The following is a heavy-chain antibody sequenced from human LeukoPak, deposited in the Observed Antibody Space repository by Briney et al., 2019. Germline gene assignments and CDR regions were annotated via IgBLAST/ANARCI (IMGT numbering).Heavy chain of an antibody. CDR3: AGEPRSLAY. D-gene: IGHD3-16*01. J-gene: IGHJ4*02. CDR2: INEDGSAG. Sequence: GGSLRLSCAASGFTFSRYWMSWVRQAPGMGLECVAMINEDGSAGYYVDSAEGRFTISRDNAKNSLYLQMNNPRAGDTAVYYCAGEPRSLAYWGQGALVTVSS. CDR1: GFTFSRYW. V-gene: IGHV3-7*01.